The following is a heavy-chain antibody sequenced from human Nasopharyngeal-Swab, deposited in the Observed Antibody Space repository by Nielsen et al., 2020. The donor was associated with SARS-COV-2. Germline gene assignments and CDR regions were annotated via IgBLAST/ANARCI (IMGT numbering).Heavy chain of an antibody. V-gene: IGHV3-30*03. J-gene: IGHJ4*02. D-gene: IGHD3-10*01. CDR3: ASGGGSGSYDYYFDY. CDR2: ISYDGSNK. CDR1: GFTFSSYG. Sequence: GASLKISCAASGFTFSSYGMHWVRQAPGKGLEWVAVISYDGSNKYYADSVKGRFTISRDNSKNTLYLQMNSLRAEDTAVYYCASGGGSGSYDYYFDYWGQGTLVTVSS.